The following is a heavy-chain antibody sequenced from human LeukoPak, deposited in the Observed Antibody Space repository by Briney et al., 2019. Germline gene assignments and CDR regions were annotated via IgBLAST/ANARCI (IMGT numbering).Heavy chain of an antibody. CDR3: VKVRYGVWFGELAFDI. Sequence: QPGGSLRLSCSASGFTFSSYAMHWVRQAPGKGLEYVSAISGNGGSADYADSVKGRFTISRDNSKNTLHLQMSSLRAEDTAVYYCVKVRYGVWFGELAFDIWGQGRMVTVSS. D-gene: IGHD3-10*01. V-gene: IGHV3-64D*06. CDR1: GFTFSSYA. CDR2: ISGNGGSA. J-gene: IGHJ3*02.